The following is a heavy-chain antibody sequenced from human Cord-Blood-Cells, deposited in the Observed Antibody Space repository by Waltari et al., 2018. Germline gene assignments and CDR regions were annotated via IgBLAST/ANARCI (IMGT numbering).Heavy chain of an antibody. CDR1: GFTFSSYA. D-gene: IGHD3-22*01. V-gene: IGHV3-30-3*01. CDR2: ISYDGSNK. CDR3: AREGYYYDSSGYYFDY. Sequence: QVQLVESGGGVVQPGRSLRLSCAASGFTFSSYAMHWVRQAPGKGLEWVAVISYDGSNKYYADSVKGRFTISRDNSKNTLYLQMNSLRAEDTAVYYCAREGYYYDSSGYYFDYWGQGTLVTVSS. J-gene: IGHJ4*02.